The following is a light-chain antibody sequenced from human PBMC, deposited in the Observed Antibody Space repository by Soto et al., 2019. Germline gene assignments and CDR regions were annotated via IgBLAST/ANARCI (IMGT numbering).Light chain of an antibody. CDR1: QIIGKY. Sequence: DIQMTQSPSSLSASVGDRVTITCRASQIIGKYLNWYQHIPGKAPKLLVYAASRLQTGVPSRFNGSVSGTDFALTITRLQPEDSATYYCQQSNSSPLTFGRGTKVDI. CDR2: AAS. CDR3: QQSNSSPLT. J-gene: IGKJ4*01. V-gene: IGKV1-39*01.